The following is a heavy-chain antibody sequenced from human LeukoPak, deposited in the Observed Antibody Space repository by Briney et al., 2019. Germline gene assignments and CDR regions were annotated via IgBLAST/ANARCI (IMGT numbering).Heavy chain of an antibody. V-gene: IGHV3-49*04. CDR1: GFTFGDYG. Sequence: GGSLRLSCTASGFTFGDYGMNWVRQAPGKGLEWVGFISSKGNGGTTEYAASVKGRFTISRDDSKTIAYLQMSSLKSEDTAVYYCTIGKCSGGSCYFDFDYWGQGTLVTVCS. J-gene: IGHJ4*02. CDR2: ISSKGNGGTT. CDR3: TIGKCSGGSCYFDFDY. D-gene: IGHD2-15*01.